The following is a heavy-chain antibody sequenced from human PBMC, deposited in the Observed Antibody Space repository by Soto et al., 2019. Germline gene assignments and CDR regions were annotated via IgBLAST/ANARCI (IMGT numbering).Heavy chain of an antibody. V-gene: IGHV3-33*01. CDR2: IWYDGSNK. J-gene: IGHJ4*02. D-gene: IGHD6-13*01. Sequence: QVQLVESGGGVVQPGRSLRLSCAASGFTFSSYGMHWVRQAPGKGLEWVAVIWYDGSNKYYADSVEGRFTISRDNYKNTLYLQINSVRADDTAVSYCAREASAADGTLRQFDYWGQGTLVTVSS. CDR3: AREASAADGTLRQFDY. CDR1: GFTFSSYG.